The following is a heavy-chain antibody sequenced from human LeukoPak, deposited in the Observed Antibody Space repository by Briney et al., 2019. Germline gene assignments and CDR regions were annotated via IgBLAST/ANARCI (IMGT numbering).Heavy chain of an antibody. D-gene: IGHD1-1*01. CDR2: IRGTGDSA. CDR3: AKGQELDDGVFDS. CDR1: GFTFTSIA. Sequence: GGSLRLSCAASGFTFTSIAMTWVRQAPGKGLEWVSTIRGTGDSAHYADSVKGRFIISRDKSKNMLYLQMNGLRAEDTAIYYCAKGQELDDGVFDSWGQGTLVTVSS. J-gene: IGHJ4*02. V-gene: IGHV3-23*01.